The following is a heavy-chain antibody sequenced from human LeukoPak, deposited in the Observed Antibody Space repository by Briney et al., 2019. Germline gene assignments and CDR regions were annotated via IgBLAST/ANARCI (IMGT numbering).Heavy chain of an antibody. Sequence: ISSSSYIYYADSVKGRFTISRDNAKNTLYLQMNSLRAEDTAVYYCASPAATIPGYYYYGMDVWGQGTTVTVSS. V-gene: IGHV3-21*04. J-gene: IGHJ6*02. D-gene: IGHD5-12*01. CDR3: ASPAATIPGYYYYGMDV. CDR2: ISSSSYI.